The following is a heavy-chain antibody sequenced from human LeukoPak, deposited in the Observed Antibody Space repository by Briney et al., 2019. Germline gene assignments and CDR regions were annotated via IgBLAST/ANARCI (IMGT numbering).Heavy chain of an antibody. J-gene: IGHJ5*02. CDR2: VFYNGNT. V-gene: IGHV4-59*01. CDR3: ARNGAYGSGSYYPIDL. D-gene: IGHD3-10*01. Sequence: PSETLYLTCTVSGGSISSYYWSWIRQPPGKGLEWIGYVFYNGNTNYNPSLKGRVTMSLDMSKNHFSLKLTSVTAADTAVYHCARNGAYGSGSYYPIDLWGQGTLVTVSS. CDR1: GGSISSYY.